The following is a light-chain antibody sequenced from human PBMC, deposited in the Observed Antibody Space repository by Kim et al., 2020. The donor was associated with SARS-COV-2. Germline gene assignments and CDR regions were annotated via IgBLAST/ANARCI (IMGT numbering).Light chain of an antibody. CDR2: GAS. CDR3: QQYDVYPYT. Sequence: DIQMTQSPSALSASVGDRVTITCRASQDIRNYLAWFQQKPGKAPKSLIFGASSLQSGVPSKFSGSGSGTDFSLTISSLQPEDFATYYCQQYDVYPYTFGHGTKLEI. V-gene: IGKV1-16*02. CDR1: QDIRNY. J-gene: IGKJ2*01.